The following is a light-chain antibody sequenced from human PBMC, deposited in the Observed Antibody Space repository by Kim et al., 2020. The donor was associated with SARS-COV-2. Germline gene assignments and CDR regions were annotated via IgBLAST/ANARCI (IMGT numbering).Light chain of an antibody. Sequence: EIVLTQSPGTLSLSPGERATLSCRASQSISSEFLAWYQQISGQPPRLLMFGASNRAAGIPDRFSGGGSGTDFTLTITRLEPADSAVYYCQQYTTSPPAYTFGQGTELEI. V-gene: IGKV3-20*01. CDR1: QSISSEF. J-gene: IGKJ2*01. CDR3: QQYTTSPPAYT. CDR2: GAS.